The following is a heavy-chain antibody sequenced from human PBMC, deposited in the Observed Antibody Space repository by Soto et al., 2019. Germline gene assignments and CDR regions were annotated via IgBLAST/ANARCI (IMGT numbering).Heavy chain of an antibody. D-gene: IGHD3-3*01. CDR3: PRGPVLEWLPTYYYYYYMDV. Sequence: QVQLVQSGAEVKKPGASVKVSCKASGYTFTGYYMHWVRQAPGQGLEWMGWINPNSGGTNYAQKFQGWVTMTRDTSISTAYMELSRLRSDDTAVYYCPRGPVLEWLPTYYYYYYMDVWGKGTTVPVSS. J-gene: IGHJ6*03. CDR2: INPNSGGT. V-gene: IGHV1-2*04. CDR1: GYTFTGYY.